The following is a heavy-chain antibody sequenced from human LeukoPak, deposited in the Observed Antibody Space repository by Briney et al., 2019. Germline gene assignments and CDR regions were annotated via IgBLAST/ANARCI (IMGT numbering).Heavy chain of an antibody. CDR3: ATGSRVGDY. J-gene: IGHJ4*02. D-gene: IGHD1-26*01. V-gene: IGHV4-30-2*01. CDR1: GGSISSGGYY. CDR2: IYHSGST. Sequence: SETLSLTCTVSGGSISSGGYYWSWIRQPPGKGLEWIGYIYHSGSTYYNPSLKSRVTISVDKSKNQFSLKLSSVTAADTAVYYCATGSRVGDYWGQGTLVTVSS.